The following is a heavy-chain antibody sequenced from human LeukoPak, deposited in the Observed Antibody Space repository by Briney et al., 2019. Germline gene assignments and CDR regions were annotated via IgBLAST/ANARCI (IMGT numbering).Heavy chain of an antibody. D-gene: IGHD3-16*01. CDR1: GYTFTAYY. CDR3: ARISMGGLDY. Sequence: ASVKVFCKASGYTFTAYYIHWVRQAPGQGLEWMGRIDPGDSSTTYAQKFQDRVSLTTDTSTNTVFMDLSSLTSEDTAVYYCARISMGGLDYWGQGTLITVSS. CDR2: IDPGDSST. J-gene: IGHJ4*02. V-gene: IGHV1-46*01.